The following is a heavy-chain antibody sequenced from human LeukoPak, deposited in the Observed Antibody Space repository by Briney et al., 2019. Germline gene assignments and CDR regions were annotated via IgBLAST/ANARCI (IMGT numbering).Heavy chain of an antibody. D-gene: IGHD3-3*01. J-gene: IGHJ5*02. CDR1: GFTFSTYG. Sequence: GGTLRLSCAASGFTFSTYGMNWVRQAPGKGLEWVACIYPDGNQKDYADSVKGRVIISRDNSKNILFLQMNSLRPEDTAVYYCAKDWSGDYNWSDPWGQGTLVTVSS. CDR2: IYPDGNQK. CDR3: AKDWSGDYNWSDP. V-gene: IGHV3-30*02.